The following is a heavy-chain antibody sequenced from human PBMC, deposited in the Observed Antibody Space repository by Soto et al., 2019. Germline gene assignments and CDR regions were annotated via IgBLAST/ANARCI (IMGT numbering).Heavy chain of an antibody. CDR3: ARGFGIAAAGDNYYYGMDF. V-gene: IGHV4-59*12. CDR2: IYYSGST. CDR1: YGSMISFD. Sequence: SETLSHPYTVAYGSMISFDWLWIRQQTGRGLEWIGFIYYSGSTKYNPSLNSRVTISVDTSKNPFSLKLSSVTAADTAVYYCARGFGIAAAGDNYYYGMDFWVQGTTVTVSS. J-gene: IGHJ6*02. D-gene: IGHD6-13*01.